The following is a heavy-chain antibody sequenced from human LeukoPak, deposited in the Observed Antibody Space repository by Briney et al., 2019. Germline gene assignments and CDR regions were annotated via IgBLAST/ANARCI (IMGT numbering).Heavy chain of an antibody. J-gene: IGHJ3*02. CDR3: ARGGLENGYHSNDGFDI. CDR2: IYYSGST. CDR1: GGSISGYY. V-gene: IGHV4-59*01. D-gene: IGHD3-22*01. Sequence: LSETLSLTCTVSGGSISGYYWSWIRQPPGKGLEWIGYIYYSGSTKYNPSLKSRVTMSVDTSRNQFSLKLSSVTAADTAVYYCARGGLENGYHSNDGFDIWGQGTMVTVSS.